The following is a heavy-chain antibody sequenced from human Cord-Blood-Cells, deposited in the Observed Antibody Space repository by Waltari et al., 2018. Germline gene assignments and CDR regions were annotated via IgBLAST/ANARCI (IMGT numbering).Heavy chain of an antibody. CDR3: AADPEYCSSTSCYAEFDY. CDR1: GFTFTSSA. Sequence: QMQLVQSGPEVKKPGTSVKVSCKASGFTFTSSAVQWVRQARGQRLEWIGWIVVGRGNTNYAQKFQERVTITRDMSTSTAYMELSSLRSEDTAVYYCAADPEYCSSTSCYAEFDYWGQGTLVTVSS. V-gene: IGHV1-58*01. CDR2: IVVGRGNT. D-gene: IGHD2-2*01. J-gene: IGHJ4*02.